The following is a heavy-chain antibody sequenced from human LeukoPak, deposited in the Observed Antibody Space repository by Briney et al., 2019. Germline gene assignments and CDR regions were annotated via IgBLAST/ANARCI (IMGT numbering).Heavy chain of an antibody. CDR2: IKQDGSEK. D-gene: IGHD3-10*01. CDR1: GFTFSSYW. CDR3: ARDPMVRGANWGNYYYYYMDV. V-gene: IGHV3-7*01. Sequence: GGSLRLSCAASGFTFSSYWMSWVRQAPGKGLEWVANIKQDGSEKYYVDSVKGRFTISRDNAKNSLYLQMNSLRAEDTAVYSCARDPMVRGANWGNYYYYYMDVWGKGTTVTISS. J-gene: IGHJ6*03.